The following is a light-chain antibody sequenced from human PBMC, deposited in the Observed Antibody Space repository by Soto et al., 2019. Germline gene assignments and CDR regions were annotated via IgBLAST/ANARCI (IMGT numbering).Light chain of an antibody. Sequence: SYELTQPPSVSVSPGQTARITCSGDALPKQYAYWYQQKPGQAPVLVIYKDSERPSGIPERFSGSSSGTTVTLTISGVQAEDEADYHCQSADSSGTYTHVVFGGGTKLTVL. J-gene: IGLJ2*01. V-gene: IGLV3-25*03. CDR3: QSADSSGTYTHVV. CDR2: KDS. CDR1: ALPKQY.